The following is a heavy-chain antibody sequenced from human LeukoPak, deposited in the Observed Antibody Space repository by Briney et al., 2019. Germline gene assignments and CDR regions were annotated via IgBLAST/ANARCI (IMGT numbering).Heavy chain of an antibody. J-gene: IGHJ4*02. V-gene: IGHV3-30*18. Sequence: GGSLRLSCAASGFTFSSYSMNWVRQAPGKGLEWVAVISYDGSNTYYADSVKGRFTISRDNSKNTLYLQMNSLRVEDTAVYHCAKDLEPYTSGWYGDYWGQGTLVTVSS. CDR3: AKDLEPYTSGWYGDY. CDR1: GFTFSSYS. CDR2: ISYDGSNT. D-gene: IGHD6-19*01.